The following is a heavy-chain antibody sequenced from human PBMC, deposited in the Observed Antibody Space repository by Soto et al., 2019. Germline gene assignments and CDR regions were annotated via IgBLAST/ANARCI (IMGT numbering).Heavy chain of an antibody. CDR3: ARSQYDSSGRTPYFDY. CDR2: INPSGGST. CDR1: GYTFTSYY. J-gene: IGHJ4*02. Sequence: QVQLVQSGAEVKKPGASVKVSCKASGYTFTSYYMHWVRQAPGQGLEWMGIINPSGGSTSYAQKFQGRVTMTRDTSTSTVYMELSSLRSADTAVYYCARSQYDSSGRTPYFDYWGQGTLVTVSS. V-gene: IGHV1-46*03. D-gene: IGHD3-22*01.